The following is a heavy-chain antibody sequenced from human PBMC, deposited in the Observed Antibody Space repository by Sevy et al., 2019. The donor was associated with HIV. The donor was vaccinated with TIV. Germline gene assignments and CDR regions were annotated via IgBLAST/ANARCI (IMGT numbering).Heavy chain of an antibody. Sequence: GGSLRLSCAASGFTFSGSAMHWVRQASGKGLEWVGRIRSKANSYAKAYAASVKGRFTISRDDSKNTAYLQMNSLKTDETAVYYCTSEYSTSVCMDVWGKGTTVTVSS. V-gene: IGHV3-73*01. CDR2: IRSKANSYAK. CDR1: GFTFSGSA. CDR3: TSEYSTSVCMDV. D-gene: IGHD6-6*01. J-gene: IGHJ6*03.